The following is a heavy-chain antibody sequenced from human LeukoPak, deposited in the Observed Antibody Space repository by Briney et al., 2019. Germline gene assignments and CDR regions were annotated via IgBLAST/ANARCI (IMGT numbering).Heavy chain of an antibody. D-gene: IGHD3-22*01. CDR1: GGSISSSNW. Sequence: SETLSLTCAVSGGSISSSNWWSWVRQPPGKWLEWIGSIYYSGSTYYNPSLKSRVTISVDTSKNQFSLKLSSVTAADTAVYYCARDSGVIAFDYWGQGTLVTVSS. J-gene: IGHJ4*02. CDR3: ARDSGVIAFDY. CDR2: IYYSGST. V-gene: IGHV4-4*02.